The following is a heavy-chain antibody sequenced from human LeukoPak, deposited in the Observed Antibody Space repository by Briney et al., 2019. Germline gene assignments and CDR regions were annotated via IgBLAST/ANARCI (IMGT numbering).Heavy chain of an antibody. J-gene: IGHJ3*02. CDR2: MNPNSDNT. V-gene: IGHV1-8*03. Sequence: ASVKVSCKASGGTFSSYAISWVRQATGQGLEWMGWMNPNSDNTGYAQKFQGRVTITRNTSISTAYMELSSLRSEDTAVYYCARVYNWNDFGDAFDIWGQGTMVTVSS. CDR3: ARVYNWNDFGDAFDI. CDR1: GGTFSSYA. D-gene: IGHD1-20*01.